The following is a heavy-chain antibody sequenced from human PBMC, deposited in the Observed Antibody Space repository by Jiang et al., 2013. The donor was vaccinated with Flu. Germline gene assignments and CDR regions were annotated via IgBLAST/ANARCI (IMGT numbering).Heavy chain of an antibody. CDR3: ARGFSYYYDSSAYYDDC. D-gene: IGHD3-22*01. Sequence: YYSGSTYYNPSLKSRVTISVDTSKNQFSLKLSSVTAADTAVYYCARGFSYYYDSSAYYDDCWGQGTLVTVSS. CDR2: YYSGST. J-gene: IGHJ4*02. V-gene: IGHV4-30-4*07.